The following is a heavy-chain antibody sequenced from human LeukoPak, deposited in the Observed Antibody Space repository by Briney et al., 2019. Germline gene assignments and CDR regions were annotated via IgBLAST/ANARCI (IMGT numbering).Heavy chain of an antibody. CDR1: GFTLSNYD. Sequence: GGSLRLSCAASGFTLSNYDMHWVRQVTGKGLEWVSAIGTAGDTYYSGSVKGRFTVPRDSAKNSLSLQMNSLRAGDTAMYYCARGSIVVVTAIPGDGMDVWGQGTTVTVSS. CDR3: ARGSIVVVTAIPGDGMDV. V-gene: IGHV3-13*04. CDR2: IGTAGDT. D-gene: IGHD2-21*02. J-gene: IGHJ6*02.